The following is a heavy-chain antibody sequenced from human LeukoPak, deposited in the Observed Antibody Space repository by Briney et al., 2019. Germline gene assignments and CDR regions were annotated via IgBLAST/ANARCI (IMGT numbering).Heavy chain of an antibody. Sequence: GESLKISCKGSGYSFTSYWIGWVRQMPGKGLEWMGIIYPGDSDTRYSPSFQGQVTISADKSIKTAYLQWSSLKASEPAMYYCASSYHYGSGSYYIDAFDIWGQGTMVTVSS. CDR2: IYPGDSDT. D-gene: IGHD3-10*01. CDR1: GYSFTSYW. V-gene: IGHV5-51*01. J-gene: IGHJ3*02. CDR3: ASSYHYGSGSYYIDAFDI.